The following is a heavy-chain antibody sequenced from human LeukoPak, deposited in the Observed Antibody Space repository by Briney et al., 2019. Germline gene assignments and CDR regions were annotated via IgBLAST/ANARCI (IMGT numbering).Heavy chain of an antibody. D-gene: IGHD2-2*01. J-gene: IGHJ1*01. V-gene: IGHV1-69*13. CDR3: ASGLYCSSTSCLHADFQH. CDR1: GGTFSSYA. Sequence: ASVKVSCKASGGTFSSYAISWVRQAPGQGLEWMGGIIPIFGTANYAQKFQGRVTITADESTSTAYMELSSLRSEDTAVYYCASGLYCSSTSCLHADFQHWGQGTLVTVPS. CDR2: IIPIFGTA.